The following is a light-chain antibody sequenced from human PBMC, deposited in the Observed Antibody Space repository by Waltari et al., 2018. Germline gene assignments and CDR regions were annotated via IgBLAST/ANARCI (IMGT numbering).Light chain of an antibody. CDR3: QQYNKWPRT. V-gene: IGKV3-15*01. CDR2: AAS. Sequence: EIVMTQSPATLSVSPGESATVSCRASQSAGANLAWYQHKPGQAPRLLIYAASTRATGIPARFSGSWSGTEFTLTISSLQSEDFAVYYCQQYNKWPRTFGQGTKVEIK. CDR1: QSAGAN. J-gene: IGKJ1*01.